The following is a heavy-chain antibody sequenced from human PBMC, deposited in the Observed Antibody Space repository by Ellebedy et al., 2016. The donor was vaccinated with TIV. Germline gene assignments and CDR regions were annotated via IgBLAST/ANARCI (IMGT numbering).Heavy chain of an antibody. CDR3: AKGRGGGTDTSAPRYYFDY. D-gene: IGHD3-22*01. J-gene: IGHJ4*02. CDR1: GFSFSRYA. V-gene: IGHV3-23*01. CDR2: ISSTGSRT. Sequence: GESLKISCAASGFSFSRYAMSSVRQAPGKGLEWVSTISSTGSRTYYADSVEGRFIISRDNSKKTLYLQMNSLRAEDTAVYYCAKGRGGGTDTSAPRYYFDYWGLGTLVTVSS.